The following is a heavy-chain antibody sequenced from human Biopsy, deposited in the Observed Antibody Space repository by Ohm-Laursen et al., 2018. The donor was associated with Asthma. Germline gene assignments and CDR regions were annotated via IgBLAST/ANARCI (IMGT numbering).Heavy chain of an antibody. D-gene: IGHD3-3*01. Sequence: SLRLPCAASGFDFSDYTMNWVRQAPGKGLEWVSSISSLSRYKYYSDSLKGRFTISRDDSKNTLYLQMNSLRAEDTAVYYCASQSSGPDFWSGYYYFDYWGQGTLVTVSS. CDR3: ASQSSGPDFWSGYYYFDY. J-gene: IGHJ4*02. CDR1: GFDFSDYT. CDR2: ISSLSRYK. V-gene: IGHV3-21*01.